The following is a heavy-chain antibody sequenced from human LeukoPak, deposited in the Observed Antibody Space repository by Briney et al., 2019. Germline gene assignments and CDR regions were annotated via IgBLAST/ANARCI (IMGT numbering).Heavy chain of an antibody. CDR2: ISAYNGNT. D-gene: IGHD3-3*01. CDR1: GYTFTSYG. J-gene: IGHJ5*02. V-gene: IGHV1-18*01. CDR3: ARSPRTTKYYDFWSGYLGPWFDP. Sequence: ASVKVSCKASGYTFTSYGISWVRQAPGQGLEWMGWISAYNGNTNYAQKFQGRVTITADESTSTAYMELSSLRSEDTAVYYCARSPRTTKYYDFWSGYLGPWFDPWGQGTLVTVSS.